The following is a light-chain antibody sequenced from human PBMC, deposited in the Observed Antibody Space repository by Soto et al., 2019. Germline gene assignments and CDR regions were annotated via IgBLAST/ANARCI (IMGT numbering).Light chain of an antibody. Sequence: DIQMTQSPSSLSASLGDRVTITFQASQDISNYLNWYQQKPGKAPKLLIYDASNLETGVPSRFSGSGSGTDFTFTISSLQPEDIATYYCQQSYSSPPTFGQGTKVDIK. CDR3: QQSYSSPPT. J-gene: IGKJ1*01. CDR2: DAS. CDR1: QDISNY. V-gene: IGKV1-33*01.